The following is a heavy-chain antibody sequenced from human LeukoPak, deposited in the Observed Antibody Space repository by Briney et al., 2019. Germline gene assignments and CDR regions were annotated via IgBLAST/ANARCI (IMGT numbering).Heavy chain of an antibody. J-gene: IGHJ4*02. CDR2: ISPTGSTT. CDR3: ARGPNSNWSGLDF. Sequence: PGGSLRLSCTASGFSFSGHWMHWARQLPGKGLVWVSRISPTGSTTSYADSVKGRFTVSGDNAKNTLYLQVNNLRAEDTAVYYCARGPNSNWSGLDFWGQGTLLTVS. CDR1: GFSFSGHW. V-gene: IGHV3-74*01. D-gene: IGHD6-6*01.